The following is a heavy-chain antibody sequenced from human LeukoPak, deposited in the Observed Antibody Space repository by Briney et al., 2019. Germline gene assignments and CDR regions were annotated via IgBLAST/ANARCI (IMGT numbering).Heavy chain of an antibody. D-gene: IGHD4-23*01. CDR2: IRGSGGST. V-gene: IGHV3-23*01. J-gene: IGHJ4*02. CDR3: AKPSPRATVVTYPDY. CDR1: GFTFSSYA. Sequence: TGGSLRLSCAASGFTFSSYAMSWVRQAPGKGLEWVSAIRGSGGSTYYADSVKGRFTISRDNSKNTLYLQMNSLRAEDTAVYYCAKPSPRATVVTYPDYWGQGTLVTVSS.